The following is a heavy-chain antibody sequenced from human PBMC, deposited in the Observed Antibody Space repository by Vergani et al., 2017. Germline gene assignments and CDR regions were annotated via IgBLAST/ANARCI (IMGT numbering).Heavy chain of an antibody. CDR1: GGTFSSYA. V-gene: IGHV1-69*04. J-gene: IGHJ4*02. Sequence: QVQLVQSGAEVKKPGASVKVSCKASGGTFSSYAISWVRQAPGQGLEWMGRIIPILGIANYAQKFQGRVTITADKSTSTAYMELSSLRSEDTAVYYCASSEIVYCTNGVCYTFDYWGQGTLVTVSS. D-gene: IGHD2-8*01. CDR2: IIPILGIA. CDR3: ASSEIVYCTNGVCYTFDY.